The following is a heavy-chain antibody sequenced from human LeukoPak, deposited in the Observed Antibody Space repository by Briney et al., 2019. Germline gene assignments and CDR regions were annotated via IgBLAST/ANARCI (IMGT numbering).Heavy chain of an antibody. Sequence: ASVNVSCKASGYTFTSYDINWVRQAPGQGLEWMGGIIPIFGTANYAQKFQGRVTITADESTSTAYMELSSLRSEDTAVYYCARDPGDSENFDYWGQGTLVTVSS. CDR1: GYTFTSYD. J-gene: IGHJ4*02. D-gene: IGHD1-26*01. V-gene: IGHV1-69*13. CDR2: IIPIFGTA. CDR3: ARDPGDSENFDY.